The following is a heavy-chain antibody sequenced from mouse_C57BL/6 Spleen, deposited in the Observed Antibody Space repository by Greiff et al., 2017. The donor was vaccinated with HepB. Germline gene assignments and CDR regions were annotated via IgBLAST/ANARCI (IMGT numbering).Heavy chain of an antibody. D-gene: IGHD1-1*01. CDR2: IWSGGST. J-gene: IGHJ2*01. CDR1: GFSLTSYG. CDR3: ARGAVVAPDY. V-gene: IGHV2-2*01. Sequence: VQLQQSGPGLVQPSQSLSITCTVSGFSLTSYGVHWVRQSPGKGLEWLGVIWSGGSTDYNAAFISRLSISKDNSKSQVFFKMNSLQADDTAIYYCARGAVVAPDYWGQGTTLTVSS.